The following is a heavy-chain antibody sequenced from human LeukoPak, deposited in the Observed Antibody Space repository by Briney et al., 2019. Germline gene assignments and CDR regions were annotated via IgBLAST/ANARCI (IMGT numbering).Heavy chain of an antibody. D-gene: IGHD1-26*01. CDR3: AKDIAYSNLSGGAFDI. CDR1: GFSFSSYE. CDR2: ISSSGSTK. V-gene: IGHV3-48*03. J-gene: IGHJ3*02. Sequence: PGGSLRLSCAASGFSFSSYEMNWVRQAPGKGLEWVSYISSSGSTKYYADSVKGRFTISRDNAKNSLYLQMNSLRAEDMALYYCAKDIAYSNLSGGAFDIWGQGTMVTVSS.